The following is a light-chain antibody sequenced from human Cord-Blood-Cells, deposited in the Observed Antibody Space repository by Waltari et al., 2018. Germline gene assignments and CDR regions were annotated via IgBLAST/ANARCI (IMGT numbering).Light chain of an antibody. CDR3: SSYTSSSTWV. Sequence: QSALTQSASVSGSPGQSITISCTGTSSDVGGYNYVSWYQQPPGKAPKLMIYDVSNRPSVVSNRFSGSKSGNTASLTISGLQAEDEADYYCSSYTSSSTWVFGGGTKLTVL. V-gene: IGLV2-14*01. CDR1: SSDVGGYNY. CDR2: DVS. J-gene: IGLJ3*02.